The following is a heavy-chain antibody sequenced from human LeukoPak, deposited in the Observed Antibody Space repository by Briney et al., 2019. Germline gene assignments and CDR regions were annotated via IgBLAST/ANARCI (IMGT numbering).Heavy chain of an antibody. J-gene: IGHJ4*02. CDR1: GGSISSSSYY. D-gene: IGHD6-6*01. CDR3: ASRAAPADY. V-gene: IGHV4-39*01. Sequence: SETLSLTCTVSGGSISSSSYYWGWIRQPPGKGLEWIGSIYYSGSTYYNPSLKSRVTISVDTSKNQFSLKLSSVTAADTAVYYCASRAAPADYWGQGTLVTVSS. CDR2: IYYSGST.